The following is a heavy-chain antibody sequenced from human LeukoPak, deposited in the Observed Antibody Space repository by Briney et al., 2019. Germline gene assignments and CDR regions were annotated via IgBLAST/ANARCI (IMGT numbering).Heavy chain of an antibody. V-gene: IGHV4-34*01. CDR3: ARQGMVTLDY. CDR1: GGSFSGYY. CDR2: INHSGST. D-gene: IGHD5-18*01. J-gene: IGHJ4*02. Sequence: SETLSLTCAVYGGSFSGYYWSWIRQPPGKGLEWIGEINHSGSTNYNPSLKSRVTISVDTSKNQFSLKLSSVTAADTAVYYRARQGMVTLDYWGQGTLVTVSS.